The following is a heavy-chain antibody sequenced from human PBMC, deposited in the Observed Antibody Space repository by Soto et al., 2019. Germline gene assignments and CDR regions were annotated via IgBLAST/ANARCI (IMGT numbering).Heavy chain of an antibody. CDR3: VRDSDGDY. V-gene: IGHV3-74*01. J-gene: IGHJ4*02. CDR1: GFTFSNYW. Sequence: EVQLVESGGGLVQPGGSLRLSCAGSGFTFSNYWMHWVRQAPGKGLEWVSRIDHDGPTDYADSVRGRFTISRDNVENTLYLQMNSLRPEDTAVYYCVRDSDGDYWGQGTLVTVSS. D-gene: IGHD1-26*01. CDR2: IDHDGPT.